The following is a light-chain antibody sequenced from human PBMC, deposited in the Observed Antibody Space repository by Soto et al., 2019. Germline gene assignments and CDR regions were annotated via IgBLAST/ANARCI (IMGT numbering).Light chain of an antibody. CDR2: GAS. CDR1: QSVGSD. J-gene: IGKJ4*01. CDR3: QQYNNWPLT. V-gene: IGKV3-15*01. Sequence: EIVMTQSPATLTVSPGERATLSCRASQSVGSDLAWYQQKPGQAPRLLIYGASARATGVPARFGGSGSGTEFILTISSLQSDDFELYYCQQYNNWPLTFGGGTKVDIK.